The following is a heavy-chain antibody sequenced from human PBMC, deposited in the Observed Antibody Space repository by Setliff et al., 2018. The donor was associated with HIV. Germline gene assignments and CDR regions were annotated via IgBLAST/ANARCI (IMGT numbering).Heavy chain of an antibody. CDR3: VREVRAAYKGPLWFGQSDPRPDTFDI. V-gene: IGHV1-2*04. Sequence: ASVKVSCKASGYTFTAYYIHWVRQAPGQGLEWMGWINPYSGCTNYAQNFQGWVTMTRDTSITTAYMELSRLTSDDTALYFCVREVRAAYKGPLWFGQSDPRPDTFDIWGQGTMVTVSS. D-gene: IGHD3-10*01. CDR2: INPYSGCT. CDR1: GYTFTAYY. J-gene: IGHJ3*02.